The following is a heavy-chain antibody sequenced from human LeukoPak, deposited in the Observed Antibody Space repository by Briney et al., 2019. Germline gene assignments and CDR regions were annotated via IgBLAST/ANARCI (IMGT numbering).Heavy chain of an antibody. D-gene: IGHD5-24*01. CDR2: ISYSGST. V-gene: IGHV4-31*03. CDR3: ARDLGADGYNLRNWFDP. Sequence: SQTLSLTCTVSGGSISSGAYYWSWIRPDPGQGLEWMGYISYSGSTYYNPSLKSRVTISVDMSKNQFSLKLSSVTAADTAGYYCARDLGADGYNLRNWFDPWGQGTLVTVSS. J-gene: IGHJ5*02. CDR1: GGSISSGAYY.